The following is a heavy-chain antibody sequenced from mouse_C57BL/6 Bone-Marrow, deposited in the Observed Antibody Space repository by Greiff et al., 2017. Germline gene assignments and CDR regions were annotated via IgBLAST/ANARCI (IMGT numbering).Heavy chain of an antibody. CDR1: GYTFTSYW. CDR2: IYPGSGST. D-gene: IGHD1-1*01. J-gene: IGHJ1*03. V-gene: IGHV1-55*01. CDR3: ARPAYYYGSSYGDWYFDV. Sequence: QVQLQQPGAELVKPGASVKMSCKASGYTFTSYWITWVKQRPGQGLEWIGDIYPGSGSTNYNEKFKSKATLTVDTSSSTAYMQLSSLTSEDSAVYYCARPAYYYGSSYGDWYFDVGGTGTTVTVSS.